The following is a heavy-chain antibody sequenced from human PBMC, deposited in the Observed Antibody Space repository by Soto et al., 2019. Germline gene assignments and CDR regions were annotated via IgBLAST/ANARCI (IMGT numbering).Heavy chain of an antibody. CDR3: ARRGGSSSGYYYYAMDV. V-gene: IGHV4-31*03. D-gene: IGHD6-6*01. J-gene: IGHJ6*02. CDR2: IYSNGDT. Sequence: SETLSLTCPVSSDSMNSGGYYWSWIRQHPGKGLEWIGYIYSNGDTYYNPSLKSRVTISVDTSKNQFSLNLTSVTAADTAVYYCARRGGSSSGYYYYAMDVWGQGTTVTVSS. CDR1: SDSMNSGGYY.